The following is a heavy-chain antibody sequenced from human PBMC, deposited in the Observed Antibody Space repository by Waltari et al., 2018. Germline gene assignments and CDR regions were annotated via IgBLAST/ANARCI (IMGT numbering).Heavy chain of an antibody. Sequence: QVQLQESGPGLVKPSETLSLTCTVSGGSISSYYWSWIRQPAGKGLEWIGRIYTSGSTNYNPSLKSRVTMSVDTSKNQFSLKLGSVTAADTAVYYCATDYGDPGASTDWYFDLWGRGTLVTFSS. CDR2: IYTSGST. D-gene: IGHD3-10*01. V-gene: IGHV4-4*07. CDR3: ATDYGDPGASTDWYFDL. J-gene: IGHJ2*01. CDR1: GGSISSYY.